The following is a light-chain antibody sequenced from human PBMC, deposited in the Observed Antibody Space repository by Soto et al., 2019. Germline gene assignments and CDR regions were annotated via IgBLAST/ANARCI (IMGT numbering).Light chain of an antibody. V-gene: IGKV3-15*01. CDR3: HQYNKWPYT. CDR1: QSVTTN. J-gene: IGKJ2*01. CDR2: DAI. Sequence: EIVMTQSPAALSVSPGERATLSCGASQSVTTNLAWYQQKPGQAPRLLIYDAIARATGIPARFSGSGSGTEFTLTISGLQSEDSAVYYCHQYNKWPYTFGQGTKVDI.